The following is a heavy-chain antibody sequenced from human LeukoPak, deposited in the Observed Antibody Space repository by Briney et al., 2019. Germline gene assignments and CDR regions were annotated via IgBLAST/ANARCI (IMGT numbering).Heavy chain of an antibody. CDR3: AKDIQYYYDSSGLFDY. D-gene: IGHD3-22*01. Sequence: GGSLRLSCAASGFTFDDYAMHWVRQAPGKGLEWVSGISWNSGSIGYADSVKGRFTISRDNAKNSLYLQMNSLRAEDTALYYCAKDIQYYYDSSGLFDYWGLGTLVTVPS. CDR1: GFTFDDYA. J-gene: IGHJ4*02. CDR2: ISWNSGSI. V-gene: IGHV3-9*01.